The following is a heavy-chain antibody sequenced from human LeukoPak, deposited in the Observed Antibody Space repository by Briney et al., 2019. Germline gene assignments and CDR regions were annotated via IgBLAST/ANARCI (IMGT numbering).Heavy chain of an antibody. D-gene: IGHD6-19*01. V-gene: IGHV4-34*01. Sequence: SETLSLTCAVYGGSFSGYYWSWIRQPPGKGLEWIGEINHSGGTNYNPSLKSRVTISVDTSKNQFSLKLSSVTAADTAVYYCARGPYSSGWYVIDRSRFDPWGQGTLVTVSS. J-gene: IGHJ5*02. CDR3: ARGPYSSGWYVIDRSRFDP. CDR1: GGSFSGYY. CDR2: INHSGGT.